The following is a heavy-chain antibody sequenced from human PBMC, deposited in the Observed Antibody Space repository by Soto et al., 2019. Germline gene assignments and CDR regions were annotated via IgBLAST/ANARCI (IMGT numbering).Heavy chain of an antibody. CDR3: AKAGCSGGSCYFNY. Sequence: GGSLRFSCAASGFAFNTYGMSWVRQAPGKGLEWVSTITYTGDNTYYADSVKGRFTISRDNSKNALYLQMNSLRAGDTAVYYCAKAGCSGGSCYFNYWGQGTLVTVSS. J-gene: IGHJ4*02. D-gene: IGHD2-15*01. CDR1: GFAFNTYG. CDR2: ITYTGDNT. V-gene: IGHV3-23*01.